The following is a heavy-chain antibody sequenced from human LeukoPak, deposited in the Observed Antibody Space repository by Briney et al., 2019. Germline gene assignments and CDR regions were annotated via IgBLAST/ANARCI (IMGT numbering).Heavy chain of an antibody. CDR1: GYTFTGYY. D-gene: IGHD3-10*01. Sequence: ASVKVSCKASGYTFTGYYMHWVRQAPGQGLEWMGWINPNSGGTNYAQKFQGRVTMARDTSISTAYMELSRLRSDDTAVYYCARVGFITMVRGVINEFDYWGQGTLVTVSS. V-gene: IGHV1-2*02. J-gene: IGHJ4*02. CDR2: INPNSGGT. CDR3: ARVGFITMVRGVINEFDY.